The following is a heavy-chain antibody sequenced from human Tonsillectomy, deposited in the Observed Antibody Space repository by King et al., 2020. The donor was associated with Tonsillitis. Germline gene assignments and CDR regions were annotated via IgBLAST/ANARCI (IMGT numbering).Heavy chain of an antibody. V-gene: IGHV1-2*02. J-gene: IGHJ4*02. Sequence: VQLVESGAEVKKPGASVKVSCKASGYAFNDYYIHWVRQDPGQGLEWMGWINPNSGDTNYGQKFQDRVTMTRDTSINTAYMELSRLTSDDTAVYYCAGALLEAVAVYFVADWGQGTLATVSS. CDR1: GYAFNDYY. D-gene: IGHD6-19*01. CDR3: AGALLEAVAVYFVAD. CDR2: INPNSGDT.